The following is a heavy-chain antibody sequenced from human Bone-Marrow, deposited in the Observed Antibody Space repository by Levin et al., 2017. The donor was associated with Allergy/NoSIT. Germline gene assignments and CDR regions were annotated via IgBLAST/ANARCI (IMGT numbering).Heavy chain of an antibody. V-gene: IGHV3-33*08. D-gene: IGHD3-10*01. Sequence: GGSLRLSCAASGFSFSDYGMYWVRQTPGKGLEWVAFIWYDGSNENYADSVKGRFIISRDNSRNTLYLQMNSLRAEDTAVYYCARDRASGTSYNGPMFYWGQGTLVTVSS. CDR1: GFSFSDYG. CDR2: IWYDGSNE. J-gene: IGHJ4*02. CDR3: ARDRASGTSYNGPMFY.